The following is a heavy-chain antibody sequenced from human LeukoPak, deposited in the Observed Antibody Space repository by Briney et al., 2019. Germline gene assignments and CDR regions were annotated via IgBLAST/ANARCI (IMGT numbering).Heavy chain of an antibody. CDR2: ISWNSDSM. CDR3: VKGRAFDY. Sequence: PGGSLRLSCAASGFIFDDSPMHWVRQTPGKGLEWVSGISWNSDSMGYADSVKGRFTISRDNAKNSLYLQVNSLRDEDTAFYYCVKGRAFDYWGQGTLVTVSS. J-gene: IGHJ4*02. CDR1: GFIFDDSP. V-gene: IGHV3-9*01.